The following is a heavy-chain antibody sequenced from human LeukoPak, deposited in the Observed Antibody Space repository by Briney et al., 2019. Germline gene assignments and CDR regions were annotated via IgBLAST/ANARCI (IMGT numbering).Heavy chain of an antibody. CDR3: ARVRRSAVAGLWLDY. Sequence: KPSETLSLTCTVSGGSISSYYWSWIRQPPGKGLEWIGYIYYSGSTNYNPSLKSRVTISVDTSKNQFSLKLGSVTAADTAVYYCARVRRSAVAGLWLDYWGQGTLVTVSS. CDR1: GGSISSYY. D-gene: IGHD6-19*01. V-gene: IGHV4-59*01. CDR2: IYYSGST. J-gene: IGHJ4*02.